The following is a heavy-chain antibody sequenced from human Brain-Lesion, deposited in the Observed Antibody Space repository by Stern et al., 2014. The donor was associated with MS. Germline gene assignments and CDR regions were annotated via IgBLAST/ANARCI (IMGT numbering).Heavy chain of an antibody. CDR3: ARELPDLNAFDI. Sequence: MQLVESGPGLVKPSGTLSLTCAVSGGSISSSNWGGWVRQSPGKGLEWIGEIYHSGGTKYSPSFESRVIISVDKSKNQFSLKLSYVTAADTAVYYCARELPDLNAFDIWGQGTMVTVSS. D-gene: IGHD1-14*01. CDR2: IYHSGGT. J-gene: IGHJ3*02. CDR1: GGSISSSNW. V-gene: IGHV4-4*02.